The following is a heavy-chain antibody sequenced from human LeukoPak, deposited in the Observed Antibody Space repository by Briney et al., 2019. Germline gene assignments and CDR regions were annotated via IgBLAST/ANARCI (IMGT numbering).Heavy chain of an antibody. CDR1: GGSFSGYY. Sequence: SETLSLTCAAYGGSFSGYYWSWIRQPPGKGLEWIGEINHSGSTNYNPSLKSRVTISVDTSKNQFSLKLSSVTAADTAVYYCASGFFDYWGQGTLVTVSS. J-gene: IGHJ4*02. CDR3: ASGFFDY. V-gene: IGHV4-34*01. CDR2: INHSGST.